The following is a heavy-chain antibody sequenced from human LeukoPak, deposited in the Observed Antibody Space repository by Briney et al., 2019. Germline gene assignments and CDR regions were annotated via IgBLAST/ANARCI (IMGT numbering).Heavy chain of an antibody. J-gene: IGHJ4*02. D-gene: IGHD2-2*02. Sequence: SETLSLTCAVYGGSFSGYYWSWIRQPPGKGLEWIGEINHSGSTNYNPSLKSRVTISVDTSKNQFSLKLSSVTAADTAVYYCARLYCSSTSCYMSYFDYWGQGALVTVSS. V-gene: IGHV4-34*01. CDR1: GGSFSGYY. CDR2: INHSGST. CDR3: ARLYCSSTSCYMSYFDY.